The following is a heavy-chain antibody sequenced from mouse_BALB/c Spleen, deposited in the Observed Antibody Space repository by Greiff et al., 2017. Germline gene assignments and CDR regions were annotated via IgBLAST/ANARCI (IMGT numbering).Heavy chain of an antibody. CDR3: ARELRGNAMDY. D-gene: IGHD1-3*01. CDR2: ISDGGSYT. CDR1: GFTFSDYY. J-gene: IGHJ4*01. Sequence: EVHLVESGGGLVKPGGSLKLSCAASGFTFSDYYMYWVRQTPEKRLEWVATISDGGSYTYYPDSVKGRFTISRDNAKNNLYLQMSSLKSEDTAMYYCARELRGNAMDYWGQGTSVTVSS. V-gene: IGHV5-4*02.